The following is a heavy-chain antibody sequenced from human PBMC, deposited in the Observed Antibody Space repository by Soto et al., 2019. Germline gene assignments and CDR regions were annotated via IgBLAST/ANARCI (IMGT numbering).Heavy chain of an antibody. Sequence: QVQLVESGGGVVQPGRSLRLSCAASGFTFSSYGMHWVRQAPGKGLEWVAVIWFDGSNKFYADSVKGRFTISRDNSKNRVSLQMTSLRDEDSAAYYCATTGPYWGKGTLVTVSS. CDR2: IWFDGSNK. J-gene: IGHJ4*02. CDR3: ATTGPY. V-gene: IGHV3-33*01. CDR1: GFTFSSYG.